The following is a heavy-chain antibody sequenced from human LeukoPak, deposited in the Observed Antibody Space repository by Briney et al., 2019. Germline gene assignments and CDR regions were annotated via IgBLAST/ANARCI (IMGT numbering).Heavy chain of an antibody. V-gene: IGHV3-21*01. CDR2: ISSSSSYI. CDR3: ARGGSLVHGGRVWFDP. Sequence: GGSLRLSCAASGFTFSSYSMNWVRQAPGKGLEWVSSISSSSSYIYYADSVKGRFTISRDNAKNSLYLQMNSLRAEDTAVYYCARGGSLVHGGRVWFDPWGQGTLVTVSS. J-gene: IGHJ5*02. D-gene: IGHD6-13*01. CDR1: GFTFSSYS.